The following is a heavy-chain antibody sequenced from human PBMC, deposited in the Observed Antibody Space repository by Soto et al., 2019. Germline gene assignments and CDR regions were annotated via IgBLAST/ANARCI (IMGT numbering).Heavy chain of an antibody. J-gene: IGHJ4*02. CDR3: AKSYYYDSSGYYLFFDY. CDR1: GFTFSSYA. D-gene: IGHD3-22*01. Sequence: PGGSLRLSCAASGFTFSSYAMSWVRQAPGKGLEWVSAISGSGGSTYYADSVKGRFTISRDNSKNTLYLQMNSLRAEDTAVYYCAKSYYYDSSGYYLFFDYWGQGTLVTVSS. V-gene: IGHV3-23*01. CDR2: ISGSGGST.